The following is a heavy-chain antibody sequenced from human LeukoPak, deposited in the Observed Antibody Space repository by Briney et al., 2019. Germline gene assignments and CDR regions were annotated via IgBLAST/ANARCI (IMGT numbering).Heavy chain of an antibody. CDR3: ARQGDPHQLLDWFDP. CDR2: IYHSGST. D-gene: IGHD2-2*01. J-gene: IGHJ5*02. V-gene: IGHV4-38-2*02. Sequence: PSETLSLTCTVSGYSITSDYYWGWIRQPPGKGLEWIGSIYHSGSTYYNPSLKSRVTISVDTSKNQFSLKLSSVTAADTAVYYCARQGDPHQLLDWFDPWGQGTLVTVSS. CDR1: GYSITSDYY.